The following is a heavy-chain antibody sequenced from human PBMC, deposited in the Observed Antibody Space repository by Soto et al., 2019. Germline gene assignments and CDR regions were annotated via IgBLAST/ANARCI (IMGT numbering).Heavy chain of an antibody. CDR3: ATVGITLIPADLGGGYNFQGLDV. CDR1: GGTLLYYA. CDR2: IVPMSGGP. J-gene: IGHJ6*02. Sequence: QVQLVQSGDEVKKPGSSVKVSCKASGGTLLYYAFSWVRQAPREGLEWVGGIVPMSGGPNYPQKFHDRVTIKADESTATVTLQLTSLTSDDTAVYYCATVGITLIPADLGGGYNFQGLDVWGQGTTVTVSS. D-gene: IGHD1-1*01. V-gene: IGHV1-69*01.